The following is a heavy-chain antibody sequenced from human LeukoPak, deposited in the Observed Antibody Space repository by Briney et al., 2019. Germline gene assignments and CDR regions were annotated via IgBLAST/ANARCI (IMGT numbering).Heavy chain of an antibody. CDR2: IWSDGSNK. D-gene: IGHD3-3*01. J-gene: IGHJ4*02. CDR3: AKDFWSAPDDY. CDR1: GFTLSNSG. Sequence: GGSLRLSCAASGFTLSNSGMHWVRQAPGKGPEWVAFIWSDGSNKNYADSVKGRFTISRDNSKNTLYLQMNSLRVEDTAVYYCAKDFWSAPDDYWGQGTLVTVSS. V-gene: IGHV3-30*02.